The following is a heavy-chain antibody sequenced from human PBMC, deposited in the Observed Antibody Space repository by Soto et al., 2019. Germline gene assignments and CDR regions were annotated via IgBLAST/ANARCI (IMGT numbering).Heavy chain of an antibody. V-gene: IGHV1-3*01. D-gene: IGHD3-22*01. J-gene: IGHJ3*02. CDR1: GYTFTSYA. Sequence: GASVKVSCKASGYTFTSYAMHWVRQAPGQRLEWMGWINAGNGNTKYSQKFQGRVTITRDTSASTAYMELSSLRSEDTAVYYCASSDTYYYDSSGLDAFDIWGQGTMVTDSS. CDR2: INAGNGNT. CDR3: ASSDTYYYDSSGLDAFDI.